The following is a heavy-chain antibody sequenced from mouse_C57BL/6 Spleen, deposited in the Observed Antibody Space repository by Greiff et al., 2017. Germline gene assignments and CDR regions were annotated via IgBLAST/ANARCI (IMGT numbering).Heavy chain of an antibody. CDR1: GFTFSDYG. CDR3: ERRAYYYGSSYGNFDY. CDR2: ISSGSSTI. D-gene: IGHD1-1*01. Sequence: EVKLVESGGGLVKPGGSLKLSCAASGFTFSDYGMHWVRQAPEKGLEWVAYISSGSSTIYYADTVKGRFPISRDNAKNTLFLQMTSLRSEDTAMYYCERRAYYYGSSYGNFDYRGHGTTLTV. V-gene: IGHV5-17*01. J-gene: IGHJ2*01.